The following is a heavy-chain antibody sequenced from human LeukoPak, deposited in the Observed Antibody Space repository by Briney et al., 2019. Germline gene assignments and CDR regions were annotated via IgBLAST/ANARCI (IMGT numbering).Heavy chain of an antibody. V-gene: IGHV1-2*02. Sequence: ASVKVSCKASGYTFTGYYMHWERQAPGQGLEWMGWINPNSGGTNYAQKFQGRVTVTRDTSISTTYMDLSRLRSDDTAVYYCARAGVWDYSDSSGYHNAAFDIWGQGTMVTVSS. J-gene: IGHJ3*02. CDR1: GYTFTGYY. CDR3: ARAGVWDYSDSSGYHNAAFDI. CDR2: INPNSGGT. D-gene: IGHD3-22*01.